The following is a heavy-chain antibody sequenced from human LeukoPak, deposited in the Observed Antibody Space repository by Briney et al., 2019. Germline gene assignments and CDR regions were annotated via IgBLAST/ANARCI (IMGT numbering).Heavy chain of an antibody. D-gene: IGHD1-26*01. CDR3: ARDQEPDAFDI. J-gene: IGHJ3*02. V-gene: IGHV3-23*01. CDR1: GFTFSSYA. Sequence: GGSLRLSCAASGFTFSSYAMSWVRQAPGKGLEWVSAISGSGGSTYYADSVKGRFTISRDNAKNSLYLQMNSLRAEDTAVYYCARDQEPDAFDIWGQGTMVTVSS. CDR2: ISGSGGST.